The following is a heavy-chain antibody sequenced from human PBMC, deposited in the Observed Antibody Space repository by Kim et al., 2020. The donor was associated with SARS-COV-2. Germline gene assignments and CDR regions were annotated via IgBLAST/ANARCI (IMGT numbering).Heavy chain of an antibody. D-gene: IGHD3-22*01. J-gene: IGHJ4*02. CDR3: ARDAYNYYDSSGYLGY. V-gene: IGHV1-18*01. CDR2: ISAYNGNT. Sequence: ASVKVSCKASGYTFTSYGISWVRQAPGQGLEWMGWISAYNGNTNYAQKPQGRVTMTTDTSTSTAYMELRSLRSDDTAVYYCARDAYNYYDSSGYLGYWGQGTLVTVSS. CDR1: GYTFTSYG.